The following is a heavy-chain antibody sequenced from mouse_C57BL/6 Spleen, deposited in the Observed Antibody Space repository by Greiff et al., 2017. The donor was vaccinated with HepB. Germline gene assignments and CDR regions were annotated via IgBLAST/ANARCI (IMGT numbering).Heavy chain of an antibody. Sequence: QVQLKESDAELVKPGASVKISCKASGYTFTDHTIHWMKQRPEQGLEWIGYIYPRDGSTKYNEKFKGKATLTADKSTSTAYMQLNSLTSEDSAVYFCAREDYGGRGAMDYWGQGTSVTVSS. J-gene: IGHJ4*01. CDR1: GYTFTDHT. CDR2: IYPRDGST. V-gene: IGHV1-78*01. D-gene: IGHD1-1*01. CDR3: AREDYGGRGAMDY.